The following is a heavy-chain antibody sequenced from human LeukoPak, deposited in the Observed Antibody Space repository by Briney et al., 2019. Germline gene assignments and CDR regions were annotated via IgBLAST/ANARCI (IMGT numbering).Heavy chain of an antibody. CDR1: GFTFSSYW. V-gene: IGHV3-7*01. CDR3: ARREYCSSTSCQGGFGVFDC. CDR2: IKQDGSEK. D-gene: IGHD2-2*01. J-gene: IGHJ4*02. Sequence: GGSLRLSCAASGFTFSSYWMSWVRQAPGKGLEWVANIKQDGSEKYYVDSVKGRFTISRDNAKNSLYLQMNSLRAEDTAVYYCARREYCSSTSCQGGFGVFDCWGQGTLVTVSS.